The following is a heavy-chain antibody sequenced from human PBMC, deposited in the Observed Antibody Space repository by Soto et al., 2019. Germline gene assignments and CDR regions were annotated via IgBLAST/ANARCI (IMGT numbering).Heavy chain of an antibody. V-gene: IGHV3-7*03. CDR2: IKQDGSEK. Sequence: GGSLRLSCAASGLTFSNYWMSWVRQAPGKGLEWVAKIKQDGSEKYYVDSVKGRFTVSRDSAKKSLYLQMNGLGAEDTAVYYCAMTDRDGYKLHAFDIWGQGKMVTVSS. J-gene: IGHJ3*02. CDR3: AMTDRDGYKLHAFDI. CDR1: GLTFSNYW. D-gene: IGHD5-18*01.